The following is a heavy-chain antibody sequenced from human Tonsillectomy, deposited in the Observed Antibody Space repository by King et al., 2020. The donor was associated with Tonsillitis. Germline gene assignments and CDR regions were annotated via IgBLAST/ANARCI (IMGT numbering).Heavy chain of an antibody. CDR3: SRGRGYSYGYIDY. D-gene: IGHD5-18*01. CDR2: INPNSGGT. V-gene: IGHV1-2*02. J-gene: IGHJ4*02. Sequence: QLVQSGAEVKKPGASVKVSCKASGYTFTVYYIHWVRQAPGQGLEWMGWINPNSGGTSSAQKFQGRVTMTRDTSISTAYMEVSRLRSDDTAVYYCSRGRGYSYGYIDYWGQGTLVTVSS. CDR1: GYTFTVYY.